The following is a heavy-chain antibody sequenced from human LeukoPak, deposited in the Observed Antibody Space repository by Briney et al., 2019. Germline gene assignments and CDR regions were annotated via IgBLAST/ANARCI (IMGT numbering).Heavy chain of an antibody. J-gene: IGHJ4*02. CDR1: GFTFISYA. V-gene: IGHV3-30*04. Sequence: PGGYLRRSCSAYGFTFISYARQRVRQAPGKGLEWVAVISYDGRNKYYADSVKGRFTISRDNSRNRLYLEMNSQIAEDTAVYYCARYSWEMATPYAFDYWGQGTLATVSS. D-gene: IGHD5-24*01. CDR2: ISYDGRNK. CDR3: ARYSWEMATPYAFDY.